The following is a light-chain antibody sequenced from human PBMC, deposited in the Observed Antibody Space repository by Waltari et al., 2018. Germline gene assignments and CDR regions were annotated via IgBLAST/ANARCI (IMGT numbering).Light chain of an antibody. CDR2: EVS. CDR1: SSDGGGYNY. J-gene: IGLJ2*01. CDR3: SSYTSSSTVV. Sequence: QSALTQPASVSGSTGQSITISCTGTSSDGGGYNYVSWYQKHPGKAPKLMIYEVSNRPSGVSNRFSGSKSGNTASLTISGLQAEDEADYYCSSYTSSSTVVFGGGTKLTVL. V-gene: IGLV2-14*01.